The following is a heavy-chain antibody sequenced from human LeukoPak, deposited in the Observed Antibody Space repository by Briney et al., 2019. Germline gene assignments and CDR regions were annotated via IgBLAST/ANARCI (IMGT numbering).Heavy chain of an antibody. V-gene: IGHV3-53*01. CDR3: ARVWQWPSWFDP. Sequence: GGSLRLSCAASGFTVSSNYMSWVRQAPGKGLEWVSVIYSGGSTYYADSVKGRFTISRDKSKNMLYLQMNSVRAEDTAVYYCARVWQWPSWFDPWGQGTLVTVSS. D-gene: IGHD6-19*01. CDR1: GFTVSSNY. CDR2: IYSGGST. J-gene: IGHJ5*02.